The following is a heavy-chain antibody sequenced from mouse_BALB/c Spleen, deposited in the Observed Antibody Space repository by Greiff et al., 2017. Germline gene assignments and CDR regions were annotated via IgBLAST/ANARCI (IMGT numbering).Heavy chain of an antibody. CDR2: IWAGGST. D-gene: IGHD2-4*01. J-gene: IGHJ2*01. V-gene: IGHV2-9*02. CDR3: ARDQRGHDYDRSSFDY. Sequence: VQGVESGPGLVAPSQSLSITCTVSGFSLTSYGVHWVRQPPGKGLEWLGVIWAGGSTNYNSALMSRLSISKDNSKSQVFLKMNSLQTDDTAMYYCARDQRGHDYDRSSFDYWGQGTTLTVSS. CDR1: GFSLTSYG.